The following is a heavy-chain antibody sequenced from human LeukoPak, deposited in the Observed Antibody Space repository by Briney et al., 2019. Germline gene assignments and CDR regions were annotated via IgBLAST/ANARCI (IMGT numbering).Heavy chain of an antibody. CDR1: GGSISGYY. CDR3: ARGPQYYYESSASPHPYFDF. D-gene: IGHD3-22*01. J-gene: IGHJ2*01. CDR2: SYYSGST. Sequence: SETLSLTCTVSGGSISGYYWSWIRQPPGKGLEWIGYSYYSGSTNYNPSLESRVTIPVDTSKNQFSLRLSSVTAADTAVYYCARGPQYYYESSASPHPYFDFWGRGTLVTVSS. V-gene: IGHV4-59*01.